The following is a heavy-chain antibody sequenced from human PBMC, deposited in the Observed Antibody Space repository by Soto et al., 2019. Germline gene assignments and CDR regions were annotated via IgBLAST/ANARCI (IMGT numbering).Heavy chain of an antibody. Sequence: SQTLSLTCAISGDSVSSNSAAWNWIRQSPSRGLEWLGRTYYRSKWYNDYAVSVKSRITINPDTSKNQFSVQLNSVTPEDTAVYYCARDFVVVVAAIYYYGMDVWGQGTTVTVSS. V-gene: IGHV6-1*01. J-gene: IGHJ6*02. D-gene: IGHD2-15*01. CDR2: TYYRSKWYN. CDR3: ARDFVVVVAAIYYYGMDV. CDR1: GDSVSSNSAA.